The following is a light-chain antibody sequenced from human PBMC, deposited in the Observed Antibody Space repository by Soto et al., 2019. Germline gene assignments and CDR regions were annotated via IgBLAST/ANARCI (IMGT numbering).Light chain of an antibody. CDR3: QKFNSYPIT. J-gene: IGKJ5*01. CDR1: QDIRGA. Sequence: AIQLTQSPSSLSASVGDRVTITCRASQDIRGALAWYQQKPGKAPKMLIYDVSTLESGVPLRFSGSSSGTDFTLTISSLQPEDFATYYCQKFNSYPITFGQGTRLEIK. CDR2: DVS. V-gene: IGKV1-13*02.